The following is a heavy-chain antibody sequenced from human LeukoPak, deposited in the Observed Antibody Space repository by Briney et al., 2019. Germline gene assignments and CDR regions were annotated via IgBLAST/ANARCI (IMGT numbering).Heavy chain of an antibody. V-gene: IGHV1-69-2*01. CDR1: GYTFTDYY. J-gene: IGHJ3*01. D-gene: IGHD6-19*01. Sequence: ASVKVSCKASGYTFTDYYMHWVQQAPGKGLEWMGRVDPADGEAAYAEKFQGRVTMTRDTSTSTVYMELSSLRSEDTAVYYCARGRIGSGWYGAFDVWGQGTMVTVSS. CDR2: VDPADGEA. CDR3: ARGRIGSGWYGAFDV.